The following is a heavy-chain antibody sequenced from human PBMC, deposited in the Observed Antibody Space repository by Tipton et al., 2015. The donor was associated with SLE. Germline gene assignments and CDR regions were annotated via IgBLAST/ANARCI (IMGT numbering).Heavy chain of an antibody. CDR3: AKDIVATTPIYGMDV. Sequence: SLRLSCTTSGFTFADYGLSWVRQAPGKGLEWVGFIGVKAYGETTQYAASVKGRFTISRDNSKNTLYLQMNSLRAEDTAVYYCAKDIVATTPIYGMDVWGQGTTVTVSS. D-gene: IGHD5-12*01. J-gene: IGHJ6*02. CDR1: GFTFADYG. V-gene: IGHV3-49*04. CDR2: IGVKAYGETT.